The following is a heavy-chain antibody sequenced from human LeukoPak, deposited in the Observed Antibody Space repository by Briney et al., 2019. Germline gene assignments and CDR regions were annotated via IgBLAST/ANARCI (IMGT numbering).Heavy chain of an antibody. J-gene: IGHJ6*03. CDR3: ARDPTLRSSXYXXHYMDV. Sequence: GGSLRLSCVASGFSFTSYSMNWVRQTPGKGLEWVSSISASSLYIHYADSMKGRVTISRDNAKNSLYLQMNSLTAEDTAVYYCARDPTLRSSXYXXHYMDV. CDR1: GFSFTSYS. D-gene: IGHD6-25*01. CDR2: ISASSLYI. V-gene: IGHV3-21*01.